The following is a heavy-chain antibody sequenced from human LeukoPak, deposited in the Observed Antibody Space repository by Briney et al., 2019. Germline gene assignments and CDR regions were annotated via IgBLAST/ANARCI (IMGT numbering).Heavy chain of an antibody. CDR1: GGSISNYY. CDR2: MYYSGST. D-gene: IGHD5-12*01. J-gene: IGHJ4*02. V-gene: IGHV4-59*01. Sequence: PSETLSLTCTVSGGSISNYYWSWIRQPPGKGLEWIGYMYYSGSTNYNPSLKGRVTISLDTPKNQFSLRLNSVTAADTAVYYCARGVAGYGPYDYWGQGTLVTVSS. CDR3: ARGVAGYGPYDY.